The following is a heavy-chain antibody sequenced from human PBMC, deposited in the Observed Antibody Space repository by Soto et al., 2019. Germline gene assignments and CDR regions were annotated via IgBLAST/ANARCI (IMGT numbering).Heavy chain of an antibody. CDR3: ARGSNHCSGGSCYSDWFDP. V-gene: IGHV1-8*01. Sequence: QVQLVQSGAEVKKPGASVRVSCKASGYTFTSSDVYWVRRATGQGLELMGWMNPNTGNTGYAQKFQGRVTMTRNTSISTAYMELSSLRSEDTAVYYCARGSNHCSGGSCYSDWFDPRGQGTPVTVSS. D-gene: IGHD2-15*01. J-gene: IGHJ5*02. CDR1: GYTFTSSD. CDR2: MNPNTGNT.